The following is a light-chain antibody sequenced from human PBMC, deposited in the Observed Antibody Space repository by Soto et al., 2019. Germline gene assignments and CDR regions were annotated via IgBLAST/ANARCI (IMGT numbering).Light chain of an antibody. CDR1: SSDVGSYNL. J-gene: IGLJ2*01. CDR3: CSYAGSSTLV. Sequence: QSALTQPASVSGSPGQSITISCTGTSSDVGSYNLVSWYQQHPGKAPKLMIYEGSKRPSGVSNLFSGSKSGNTASLTISGLQDEDEAAYYCCSYAGSSTLVFGGGTKLTVL. CDR2: EGS. V-gene: IGLV2-23*01.